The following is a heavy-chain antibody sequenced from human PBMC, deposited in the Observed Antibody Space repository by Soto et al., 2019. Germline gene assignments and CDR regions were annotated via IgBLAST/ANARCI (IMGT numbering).Heavy chain of an antibody. CDR1: GFAFSNYA. V-gene: IGHV3-30-3*01. D-gene: IGHD6-13*01. J-gene: IGHJ4*02. Sequence: PGVSLRLSCAGSGFAFSNYAMHWVRQAPGKGLEWVAVITYDGSNKYYADSVKGRFTISRDNSKNTLYLQMNSLRAEDTAVYYCARDGGPYSSSWYEAFDYWGQGTLVTVSS. CDR3: ARDGGPYSSSWYEAFDY. CDR2: ITYDGSNK.